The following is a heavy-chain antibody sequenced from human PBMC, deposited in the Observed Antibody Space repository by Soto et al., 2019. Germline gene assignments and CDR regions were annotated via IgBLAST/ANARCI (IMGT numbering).Heavy chain of an antibody. V-gene: IGHV3-30*18. CDR1: GFTFSSYG. CDR2: ISLDGSNK. D-gene: IGHD2-21*01. CDR3: AKEGLDQNYYYYYGMDV. J-gene: IGHJ6*02. Sequence: QVQLVESGGGVVQPGRSLRLSCAASGFTFSSYGMHWVRQAPGKGLEWVEIISLDGSNKYYADSVKGRFTISRDTSNNTLYLQMNSLRAEDTAVYYCAKEGLDQNYYYYYGMDVWGQGTTVTVSS.